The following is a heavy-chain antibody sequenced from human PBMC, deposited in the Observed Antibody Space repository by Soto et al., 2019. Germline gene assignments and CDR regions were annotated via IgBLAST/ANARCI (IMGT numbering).Heavy chain of an antibody. V-gene: IGHV1-18*03. CDR1: GYTFTSYC. D-gene: IGHD6-13*01. Sequence: ASVKVSCKASGYTFTSYCISWVRQAPGQGLEWMEWISAYNGNTNYAQKLQGRVTMTTDKSTSTAYMELTSLRSDDMAAYYCARAAAAGKLGCFDPWGQGTLVTVSS. J-gene: IGHJ5*02. CDR2: ISAYNGNT. CDR3: ARAAAAGKLGCFDP.